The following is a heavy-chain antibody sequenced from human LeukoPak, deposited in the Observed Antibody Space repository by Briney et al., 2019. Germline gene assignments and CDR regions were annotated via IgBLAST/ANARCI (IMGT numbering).Heavy chain of an antibody. CDR3: ARGAGGTYWLIGD. V-gene: IGHV3-48*02. CDR1: AFTFSDYS. CDR2: ISGSGDTI. D-gene: IGHD3-16*01. J-gene: IGHJ4*02. Sequence: GGSLRLSCAASAFTFSDYSMNWVAQPPGKGLECLSYISGSGDTIYYADSVKGRFTISRDNAKNSLYLQMNSLRDEDTAVYYCARGAGGTYWLIGDWGQGTLVTVSS.